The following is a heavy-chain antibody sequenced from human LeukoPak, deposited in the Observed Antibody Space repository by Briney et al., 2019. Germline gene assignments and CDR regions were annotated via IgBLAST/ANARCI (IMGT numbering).Heavy chain of an antibody. CDR2: INPNSGGT. CDR3: ARVIAVAGGFDP. Sequence: GASVKVSCKTSEYTFTGYFMHWVRQAPGQGLEWMGRINPNSGGTNYAQKFQGRVTMTRDTSISTAYMELSRLRSDDTAVYYCARVIAVAGGFDPWGQGTLVTVSS. D-gene: IGHD6-19*01. V-gene: IGHV1-2*06. CDR1: EYTFTGYF. J-gene: IGHJ5*02.